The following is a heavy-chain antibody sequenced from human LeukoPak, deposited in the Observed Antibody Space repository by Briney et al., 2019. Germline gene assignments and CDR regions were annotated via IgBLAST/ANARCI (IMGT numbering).Heavy chain of an antibody. CDR3: AKDTVSRGGFDY. J-gene: IGHJ4*02. D-gene: IGHD3-10*01. V-gene: IGHV3-43*01. CDR1: GFTFDDYT. Sequence: PGGSLRLSCAASGFTFDDYTMHWVRQAPGKGLEWVSLISRDGDNTDYADSVKGRFAISRDNSKNSLSLQMNSLRTEDTALYYCAKDTVSRGGFDYWGQGTLVTVSS. CDR2: ISRDGDNT.